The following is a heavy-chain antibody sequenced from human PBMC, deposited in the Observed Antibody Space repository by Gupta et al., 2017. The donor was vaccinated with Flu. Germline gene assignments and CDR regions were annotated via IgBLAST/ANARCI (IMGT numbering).Heavy chain of an antibody. CDR1: GFTLSDHY. Sequence: DVQVAESGGGLVQPGGSLSLSCAVSGFTLSDHYIDWVRQAPGKGLEWVGRSRNKAKSYTTDYAASVKGRFTISRDVSENSLYLQMNSLKTEDTAFYYCVKPPHTVSYHFDCWGQGTLVTVSS. CDR3: VKPPHTVSYHFDC. D-gene: IGHD2-2*02. V-gene: IGHV3-72*01. J-gene: IGHJ4*02. CDR2: SRNKAKSYTT.